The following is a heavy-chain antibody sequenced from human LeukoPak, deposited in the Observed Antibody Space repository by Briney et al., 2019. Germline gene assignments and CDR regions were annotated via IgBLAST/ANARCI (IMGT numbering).Heavy chain of an antibody. CDR3: ARDVNYYDSSGYYY. CDR1: GFTFSSYS. D-gene: IGHD3-22*01. Sequence: GGSLRLSCAASGFTFSSYSMNWVRQAPGKGLEWVSSISSSSSYIYYAYSVKGRFTISRDNAKNSLYLQMNSLRAEDTAVYYCARDVNYYDSSGYYYWGQGTLVTVSS. V-gene: IGHV3-21*01. J-gene: IGHJ4*02. CDR2: ISSSSSYI.